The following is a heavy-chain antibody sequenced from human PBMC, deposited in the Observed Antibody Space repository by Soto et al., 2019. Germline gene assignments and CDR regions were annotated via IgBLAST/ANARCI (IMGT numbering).Heavy chain of an antibody. J-gene: IGHJ5*02. V-gene: IGHV3-11*06. CDR1: GFTFSDYY. D-gene: IGHD3-10*01. CDR2: ISSSSSYT. Sequence: PGGSLRLSCAASGFTFSDYYMNWIRQAPGKGLEWLSYISSSSSYTDYADSVKGRFTISRDNAKNSLYLQMNSLRVEDTAVYFCARDIHYGSGRGWFDPWGQGTLVTVSS. CDR3: ARDIHYGSGRGWFDP.